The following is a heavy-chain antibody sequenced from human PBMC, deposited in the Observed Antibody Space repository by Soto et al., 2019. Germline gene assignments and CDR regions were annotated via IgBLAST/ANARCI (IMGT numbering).Heavy chain of an antibody. CDR3: AKSPPRIVAYFDY. Sequence: EVQLLQSGGGLAQPGGSLRLTCEGSGFTFGGHAMAWVRQAPGKGLEWVSSLSVSGNTTYYADSARGRFTISRDNSKNMLFPQINSLKVDATAIYFCAKSPPRIVAYFDYWGQGALVTVSS. V-gene: IGHV3-23*01. CDR1: GFTFGGHA. J-gene: IGHJ4*02. D-gene: IGHD5-12*01. CDR2: LSVSGNTT.